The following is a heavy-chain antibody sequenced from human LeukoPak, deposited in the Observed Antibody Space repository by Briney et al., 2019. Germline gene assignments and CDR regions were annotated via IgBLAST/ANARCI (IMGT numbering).Heavy chain of an antibody. V-gene: IGHV3-30-3*01. CDR2: ISYDVSNK. Sequence: GGCLRLSCAASGFTFSIYSMHWVRQAPGKGLEWVAVISYDVSNKYYADSVKGRFTISRDNSKNTLYLQMNSLRAEDTAVYYCARGSIAAADLDYWGQGTLVTVSS. CDR1: GFTFSIYS. D-gene: IGHD6-13*01. CDR3: ARGSIAAADLDY. J-gene: IGHJ4*02.